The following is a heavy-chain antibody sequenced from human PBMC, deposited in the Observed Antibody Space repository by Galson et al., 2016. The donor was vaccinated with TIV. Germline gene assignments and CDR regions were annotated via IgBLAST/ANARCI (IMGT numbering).Heavy chain of an antibody. V-gene: IGHV3-9*01. J-gene: IGHJ6*02. CDR1: GFTFDDYP. D-gene: IGHD5-18*01. CDR2: INWKGNSV. Sequence: SLRLSCAASGFTFDDYPMHWVRQAPGKGLEWVSGINWKGNSVDYADSVRGRFTISRDNAKNSLYLQMNSLRPEDTALYYCAKNSRSDASMDYYYYHGMYVWGRGTTVIVSS. CDR3: AKNSRSDASMDYYYYHGMYV.